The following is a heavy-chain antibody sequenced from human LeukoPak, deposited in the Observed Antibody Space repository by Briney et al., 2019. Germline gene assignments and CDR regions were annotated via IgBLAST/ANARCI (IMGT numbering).Heavy chain of an antibody. CDR1: GFTFSSYA. CDR2: ISYDGSNK. V-gene: IGHV3-30*03. Sequence: GRSLRLSCAASGFTFSSYAMHWVRQAPGKGLEWVAGISYDGSNKHYADSVKGRFTISRDNSKNTLYLQMNSLRAEDTAVYYCARGGYGPHQDIDYWGQGTLVTVSS. CDR3: ARGGYGPHQDIDY. D-gene: IGHD4-17*01. J-gene: IGHJ4*02.